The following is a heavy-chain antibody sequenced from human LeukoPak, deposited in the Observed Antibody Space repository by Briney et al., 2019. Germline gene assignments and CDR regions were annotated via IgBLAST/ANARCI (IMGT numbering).Heavy chain of an antibody. CDR2: IKSKTDGGTT. CDR1: GFTFSNAW. V-gene: IGHV3-15*01. CDR3: TTGSGRRYFDY. Sequence: GGSLRLSCAASGFTFSNAWMSWVRQAPGKGLEWVGRIKSKTDGGTTDYAAPGKGRFTISRDDSKNTLYLQMNSLKTEDTAVYYCTTGSGRRYFDYWGQGTVVSVFS. J-gene: IGHJ4*02. D-gene: IGHD1-26*01.